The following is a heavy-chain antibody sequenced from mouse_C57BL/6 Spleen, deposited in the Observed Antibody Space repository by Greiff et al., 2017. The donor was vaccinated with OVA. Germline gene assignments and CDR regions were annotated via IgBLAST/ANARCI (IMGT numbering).Heavy chain of an antibody. CDR2: INYDGSST. CDR1: GFTFSDYY. CDR3: ARDRGDYGNWYFDV. Sequence: EVHLVESEGGLVQPGRSLKLSCTASGFTFSDYYMAWVRQVPEKGLEWVANINYDGSSTYYLDSLKSRFIISRDNAKNILYLQMSSLKSEDTATYYCARDRGDYGNWYFDVWGTGTTVTVSS. V-gene: IGHV5-16*01. J-gene: IGHJ1*03. D-gene: IGHD2-1*01.